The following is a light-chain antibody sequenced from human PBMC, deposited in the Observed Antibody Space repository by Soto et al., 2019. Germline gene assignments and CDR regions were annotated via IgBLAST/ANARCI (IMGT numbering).Light chain of an antibody. CDR3: QQYNSYSPLT. Sequence: DIQMTQSPSTLSASVGDRVTITCRASQSISSWLAWYQQKPGKAPKLLIYHASTLESGVPSRFSGSGSGTEFTLTISSLQPDDFATYYCQQYNSYSPLTFGGGTKV. V-gene: IGKV1-5*01. J-gene: IGKJ4*01. CDR1: QSISSW. CDR2: HAS.